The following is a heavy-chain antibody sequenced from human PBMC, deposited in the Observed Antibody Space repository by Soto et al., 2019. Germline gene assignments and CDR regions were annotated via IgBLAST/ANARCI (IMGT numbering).Heavy chain of an antibody. J-gene: IGHJ5*02. V-gene: IGHV4-31*03. D-gene: IGHD3-22*01. CDR1: VASISSGGYY. CDR3: ARESKYDTSGYPPWFAP. Sequence: QVQLQESGPGLVKPSQTLSLTCTVSVASISSGGYYWSWIRQHPGEGLEWIGYIYYSGSTSYNPSLKIRVTISVDTSKNQCSLKLSCVTDADTAVYYCARESKYDTSGYPPWFAPWGQGTLVTVSS. CDR2: IYYSGST.